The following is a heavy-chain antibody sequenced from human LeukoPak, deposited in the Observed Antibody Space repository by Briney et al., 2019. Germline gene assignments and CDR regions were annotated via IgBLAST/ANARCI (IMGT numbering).Heavy chain of an antibody. Sequence: PGGSLRLSCAASGFTFSSYAMSWVRQALGKGLEWVSAISGSGGSTYYADSVKGRFTISRDNSKNTLYLQMNSLRAEDTAVYYCAKDDRPGYSGYDFDYWGQGTLVTVSS. J-gene: IGHJ4*02. V-gene: IGHV3-23*01. D-gene: IGHD5-12*01. CDR3: AKDDRPGYSGYDFDY. CDR1: GFTFSSYA. CDR2: ISGSGGST.